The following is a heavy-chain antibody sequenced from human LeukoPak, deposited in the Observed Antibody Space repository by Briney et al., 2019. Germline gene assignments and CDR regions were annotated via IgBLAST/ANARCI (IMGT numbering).Heavy chain of an antibody. CDR3: ANEIRPNDY. V-gene: IGHV3-23*01. CDR2: ISISGSKT. CDR1: EFDFSSHA. D-gene: IGHD4-17*01. J-gene: IGHJ4*02. Sequence: GGSLRLSCAASEFDFSSHAMTWVRQAPGKGLEWVSAISISGSKTYYADSVKGRFTISRDNSKNTLYLQMNSLRAEDTAVYYCANEIRPNDYWGQGAQVTVSS.